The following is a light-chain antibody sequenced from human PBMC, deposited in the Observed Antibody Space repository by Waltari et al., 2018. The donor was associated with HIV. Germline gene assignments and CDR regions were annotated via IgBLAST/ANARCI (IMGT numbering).Light chain of an antibody. Sequence: SYELTQPPSVSVSPDQTATITCSGDALPKQHSHWYQQKAGQAPLLVIFAGTERPSGIPERFSGTRSETTVTLTITGVQAEDEADYYCESADSTGSYYLFGRGTRLTVL. CDR1: ALPKQH. V-gene: IGLV3-25*03. J-gene: IGLJ1*01. CDR2: AGT. CDR3: ESADSTGSYYL.